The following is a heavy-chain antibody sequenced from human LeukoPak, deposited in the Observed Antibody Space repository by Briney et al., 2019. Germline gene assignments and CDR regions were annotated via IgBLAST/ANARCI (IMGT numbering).Heavy chain of an antibody. CDR3: ARPNETYGDALLSLWFDP. CDR2: ISAYNGNT. V-gene: IGHV1-18*01. Sequence: ASVKVSCKASGYTFTRYGISWVRQAPGQGLEWMGWISAYNGNTNYAQKLQGRVTMTTDTSTSTAYMELRSLRSDDTAVYYCARPNETYGDALLSLWFDPWGQGTLVTVSS. J-gene: IGHJ5*02. CDR1: GYTFTRYG. D-gene: IGHD4-17*01.